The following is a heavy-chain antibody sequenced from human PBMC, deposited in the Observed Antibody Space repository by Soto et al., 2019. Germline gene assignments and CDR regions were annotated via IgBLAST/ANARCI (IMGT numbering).Heavy chain of an antibody. CDR3: VRGGSDNSGWYIWFDP. V-gene: IGHV1-69*13. Sequence: SVKVSCKPSGGTFSTHVIGWVRQAPGQGLEWMGGIVPKFGTTNYAHKFKGRVKITADESTSTAYMEVSSLTSEDTAVYYCVRGGSDNSGWYIWFDPWGQGTLVTVSS. D-gene: IGHD6-19*01. CDR2: IVPKFGTT. J-gene: IGHJ5*02. CDR1: GGTFSTHV.